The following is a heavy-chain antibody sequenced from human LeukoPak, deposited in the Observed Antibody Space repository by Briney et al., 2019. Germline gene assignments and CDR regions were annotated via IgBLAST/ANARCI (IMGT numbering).Heavy chain of an antibody. Sequence: GGSLRLSCAASGFTFSHTWISWVRQAPGKGLEWVGRVKSKNDGGSTDYAAPVKGRFFISRDDSRGTLSLEMNSPKIEDTAVYFCVGRPWNFDYWGQGTLVTVSS. CDR1: GFTFSHTW. CDR2: VKSKNDGGST. D-gene: IGHD1-1*01. V-gene: IGHV3-15*01. CDR3: VGRPWNFDY. J-gene: IGHJ4*02.